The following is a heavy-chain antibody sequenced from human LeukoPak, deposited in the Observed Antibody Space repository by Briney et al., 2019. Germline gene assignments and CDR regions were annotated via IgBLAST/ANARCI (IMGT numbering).Heavy chain of an antibody. CDR1: GFTFSSYE. Sequence: PGGSLRLSCAASGFTFSSYEMNWVRQAPGKGLEWVSYISSSGSTIYYADSVKGRFTISRDNAKNSLYLQMSSLRAEDTAVYYCARGDSSGYYYSSLDYWGQGTLVTVSS. V-gene: IGHV3-48*03. CDR2: ISSSGSTI. CDR3: ARGDSSGYYYSSLDY. J-gene: IGHJ4*02. D-gene: IGHD3-22*01.